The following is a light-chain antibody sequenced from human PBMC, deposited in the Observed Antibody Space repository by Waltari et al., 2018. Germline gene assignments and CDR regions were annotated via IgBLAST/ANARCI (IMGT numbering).Light chain of an antibody. J-gene: IGLJ1*01. V-gene: IGLV3-1*01. CDR1: KLGDKY. CDR2: QDS. Sequence: SYELTQPPSVSVSPGQTASTTCSGDKLGDKYASWYQQKPGQPPVLVIYQDSKPPAGIPERFSGSKSANTATLSISGTQAMDEADYYCQAWDSSTAYVFGTGTKVTVL. CDR3: QAWDSSTAYV.